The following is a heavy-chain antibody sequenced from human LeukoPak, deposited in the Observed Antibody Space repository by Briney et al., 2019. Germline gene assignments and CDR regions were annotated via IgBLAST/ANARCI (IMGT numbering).Heavy chain of an antibody. Sequence: GASVTVSCKPSGYSFTRKGISWVRQAPGQGLEWMAWISVNSGDTKFAQNFQDRVTLTTDTSTSTAYMELRGLRSDDTAVYYCARDVDFAFDYWGQGTLVTVSS. J-gene: IGHJ4*02. CDR1: GYSFTRKG. D-gene: IGHD3-9*01. CDR2: ISVNSGDT. CDR3: ARDVDFAFDY. V-gene: IGHV1-18*01.